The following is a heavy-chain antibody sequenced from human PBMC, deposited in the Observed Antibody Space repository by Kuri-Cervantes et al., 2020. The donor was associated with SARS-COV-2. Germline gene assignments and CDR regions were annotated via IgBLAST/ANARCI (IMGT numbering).Heavy chain of an antibody. CDR3: ARLGYCSGGSCYDYYYYMDV. J-gene: IGHJ6*03. Sequence: ASVKVSCKASGYTFTGYYMHWVRQAPGQGLEWMGWINPNSGGTNYAQKFQGRVTMTRDPSISTAYMELSRLRSDDTAVYYCARLGYCSGGSCYDYYYYMDVWGKGTTVTVSS. D-gene: IGHD2-15*01. V-gene: IGHV1-2*02. CDR2: INPNSGGT. CDR1: GYTFTGYY.